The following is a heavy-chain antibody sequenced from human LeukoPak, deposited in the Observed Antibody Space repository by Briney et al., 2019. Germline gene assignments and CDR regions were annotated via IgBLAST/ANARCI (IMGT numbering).Heavy chain of an antibody. CDR3: ASKFNSSGWSGAAEYFQH. V-gene: IGHV4-38-2*02. CDR2: IYHSGST. D-gene: IGHD6-19*01. CDR1: GYSISSGYY. J-gene: IGHJ1*01. Sequence: SETLSLTCTVSGYSISSGYYWGWIRQPPGKGLEWIGSIYHSGSTYYNPSLKSRVTISVDTSKNQFSLKLSSVTAADTAVYYCASKFNSSGWSGAAEYFQHWGQGTLVTVSS.